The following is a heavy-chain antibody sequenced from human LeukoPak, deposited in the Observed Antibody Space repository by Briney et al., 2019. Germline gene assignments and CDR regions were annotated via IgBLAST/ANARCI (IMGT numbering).Heavy chain of an antibody. CDR2: IYSGGGT. CDR1: GFTVSSNY. CDR3: ARDAGYYYDSSGYSPDAFDI. Sequence: PGGSLRLSCAASGFTVSSNYMSWVRQAPGKGLEWVSVIYSGGGTYYADSVKGRFTISRDNSKNTLYLQMNSLRAEDTAVYYCARDAGYYYDSSGYSPDAFDIWGQGTMVTVSS. J-gene: IGHJ3*02. D-gene: IGHD3-22*01. V-gene: IGHV3-53*01.